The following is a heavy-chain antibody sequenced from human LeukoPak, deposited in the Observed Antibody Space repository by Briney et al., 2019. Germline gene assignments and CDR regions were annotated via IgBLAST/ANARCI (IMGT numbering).Heavy chain of an antibody. CDR3: ATGFTSVWYRLDY. J-gene: IGHJ4*02. CDR1: GFTFSNYA. D-gene: IGHD6-19*01. CDR2: ITGSGGGT. Sequence: PGGSLRLSCAASGFTFSNYAMNWVRQAPGKGLEWVSTITGSGGGTYYADSVKGRFTISRDNSKNTFYQQMNSLSAEDTAVYYCATGFTSVWYRLDYWGQGTLVTVSS. V-gene: IGHV3-23*01.